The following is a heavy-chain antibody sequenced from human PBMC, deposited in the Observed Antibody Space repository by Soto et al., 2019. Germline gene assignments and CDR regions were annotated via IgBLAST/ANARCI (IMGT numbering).Heavy chain of an antibody. Sequence: GGSLSLSCAAYGFTFSSYGMHWVRQAPGKGLEWLANMNEDANTKYYVDSVKGRFTILGDSAGNSLLLKMASLRAEDTAVYFCAAYNTSRHAAFDIWGRGTLVTVSS. CDR1: GFTFSSYG. J-gene: IGHJ3*02. V-gene: IGHV3-7*01. D-gene: IGHD1-20*01. CDR2: MNEDANTK. CDR3: AAYNTSRHAAFDI.